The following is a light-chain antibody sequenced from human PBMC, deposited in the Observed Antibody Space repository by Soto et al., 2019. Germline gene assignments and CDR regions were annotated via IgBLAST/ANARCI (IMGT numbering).Light chain of an antibody. CDR2: GAS. CDR1: QSVSGSY. J-gene: IGKJ4*01. V-gene: IGKV3-20*01. CDR3: QQYGSSPFS. Sequence: EIVLTQSPGTLSLSPGERATLSCRASQSVSGSYLAWYQQKPGQAPRLLIYGASNRATGIPERVSGSGSGTDFSLTITRLEPEDVAVYYCQQYGSSPFSFGGGTKAEIK.